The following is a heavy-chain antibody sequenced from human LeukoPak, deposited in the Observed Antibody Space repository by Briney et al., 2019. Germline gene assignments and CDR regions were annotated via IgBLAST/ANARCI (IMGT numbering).Heavy chain of an antibody. CDR2: ISGSGGST. J-gene: IGHJ3*02. V-gene: IGHV3-23*01. D-gene: IGHD3-10*01. CDR3: AKGKGRGDAFDI. Sequence: GGSLTLSCAASGFSLSSYAMSWVRQAPGNGLEWVSAISGSGGSTYYADSVKGRFTISRDNSKNTLYLQMNSLRAEDTAVYYCAKGKGRGDAFDIWGQGTMVTVSS. CDR1: GFSLSSYA.